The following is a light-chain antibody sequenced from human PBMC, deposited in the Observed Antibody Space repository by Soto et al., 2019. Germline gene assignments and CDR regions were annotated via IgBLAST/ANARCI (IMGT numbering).Light chain of an antibody. Sequence: DIQITQSRSSEFAAGGDRVTITXXXSQAIDSWLAWYQQKPGEAPKLLIFTGSLLHSGVPPRFSGSGSGTDFSLTITSLQPDDSATYYCQQYHSYYPWTFGQGTKVDIK. CDR2: TGS. J-gene: IGKJ1*01. V-gene: IGKV1-12*01. CDR1: QAIDSW. CDR3: QQYHSYYPWT.